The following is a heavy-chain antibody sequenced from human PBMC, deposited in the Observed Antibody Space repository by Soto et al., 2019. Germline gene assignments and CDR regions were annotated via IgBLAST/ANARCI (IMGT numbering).Heavy chain of an antibody. V-gene: IGHV3-21*01. CDR1: GFTFNTND. Sequence: EVQLVESGGGLVKPGGSLRLSCAASGFTFNTNDMNWVRQAPGKGLEWVSSITTSSAYIYYADSLKGRINISRDNGKNSLFLQMSSMRAEYTAVYYCVRSGTARLLRHSWFDTWGQGTMVTFSS. CDR3: VRSGTARLLRHSWFDT. CDR2: ITTSSAYI. D-gene: IGHD2-21*01. J-gene: IGHJ5*02.